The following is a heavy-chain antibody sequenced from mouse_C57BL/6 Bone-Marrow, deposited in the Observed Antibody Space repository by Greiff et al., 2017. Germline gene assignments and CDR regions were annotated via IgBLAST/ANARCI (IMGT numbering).Heavy chain of an antibody. Sequence: QVQLQQSGPGLVQPSQSLSITCTVSGFSLTSSGVHWVRQSPGKGLEWLGVIWSGGSTDSNAAFISRRSLSKDNSKSQVFFKMNSLQADDTAIYYCARRSCAYWGQGTLVTVSA. J-gene: IGHJ3*01. CDR2: IWSGGST. CDR3: ARRSCAY. V-gene: IGHV2-2*01. CDR1: GFSLTSSG.